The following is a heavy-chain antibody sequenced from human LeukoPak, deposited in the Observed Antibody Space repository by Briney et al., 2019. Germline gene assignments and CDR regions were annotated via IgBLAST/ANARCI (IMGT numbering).Heavy chain of an antibody. V-gene: IGHV3-21*06. CDR1: GFIFSDYS. CDR2: ISSGSTYK. CDR3: TRGPTLIGVAGTWPLDY. J-gene: IGHJ4*02. Sequence: GGSLRLSCAASGFIFSDYSMHWVRQAPGKGLEWVSSISSGSTYKYSAGSVKGRFTISRDNAKNSLYLQMNSLRAEDSAVYYCTRGPTLIGVAGTWPLDYWGQGTLVTVSS. D-gene: IGHD6-19*01.